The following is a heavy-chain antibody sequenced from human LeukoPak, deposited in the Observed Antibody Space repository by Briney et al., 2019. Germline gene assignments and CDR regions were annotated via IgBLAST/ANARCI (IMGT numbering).Heavy chain of an antibody. CDR1: GYTFTGYY. D-gene: IGHD7-27*01. V-gene: IGHV1-2*02. J-gene: IGHJ6*02. CDR2: INPNSGGT. Sequence: GASVKVSCKASGYTFTGYYMHWVRQAPGQGLEWMGWINPNSGGTNYAQKFQGRVTMTRDTSISTAYMELSRLRSDDTAVYYCARATLTGHVHTYYYYGMDVWGQGTTVTVSS. CDR3: ARATLTGHVHTYYYYGMDV.